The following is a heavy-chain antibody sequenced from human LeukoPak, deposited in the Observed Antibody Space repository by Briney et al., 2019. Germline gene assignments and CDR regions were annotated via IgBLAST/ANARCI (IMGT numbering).Heavy chain of an antibody. J-gene: IGHJ5*02. CDR2: IIPILGIA. Sequence: ASVKVSCKASGGTFSSYAISWVRQTPGQGLEWMGRIIPILGIANYAQKFQGRVTITADKSTSTAYTELSSLRSEDTAVYYCARDKSSSGFDPWGQGTLVTVSS. CDR3: ARDKSSSGFDP. D-gene: IGHD6-6*01. CDR1: GGTFSSYA. V-gene: IGHV1-69*04.